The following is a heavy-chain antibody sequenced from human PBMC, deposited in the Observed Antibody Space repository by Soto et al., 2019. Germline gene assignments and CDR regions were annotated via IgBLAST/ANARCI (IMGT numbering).Heavy chain of an antibody. CDR3: ARETGEYYFDY. CDR2: IYYSGST. D-gene: IGHD7-27*01. Sequence: SETLSLTCTVSGGSISNYYWSWIRQPPGKRLEWIGYIYYSGSTNYSPSLKSRVTISVDTSKNQFSLKLSSVTAADTAVYYCARETGEYYFDYWGRGTLVTVSS. CDR1: GGSISNYY. J-gene: IGHJ4*02. V-gene: IGHV4-59*01.